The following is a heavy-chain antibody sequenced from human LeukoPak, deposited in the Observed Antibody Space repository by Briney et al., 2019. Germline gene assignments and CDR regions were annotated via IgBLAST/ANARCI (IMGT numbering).Heavy chain of an antibody. V-gene: IGHV1-8*01. Sequence: ASVKVSCKASGYTFTSYDINWVRQATGQGLAWMGWMNPNSGNTGYAQKFQGRVTMTRNTSISTAYMELSSLRSEDTAVYYCARGFTDTYYDSSGYYYPKNWFDPWGQGTLVTVSS. J-gene: IGHJ5*02. CDR2: MNPNSGNT. D-gene: IGHD3-22*01. CDR1: GYTFTSYD. CDR3: ARGFTDTYYDSSGYYYPKNWFDP.